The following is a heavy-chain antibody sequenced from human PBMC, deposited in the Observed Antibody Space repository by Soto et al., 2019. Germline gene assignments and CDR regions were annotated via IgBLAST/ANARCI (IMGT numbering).Heavy chain of an antibody. V-gene: IGHV1-8*01. Sequence: GVSAPVSCTTSGYTFNRYDINWVRPAHRTVLEWVGWMNTNSDDTRSAQKFRGRLTLTRDKSMRAVYMKLSNLRPDDTAVYYCAREGRGRFLGWFGRYGRDGWGQGTSVTVS. J-gene: IGHJ6*02. CDR3: AREGRGRFLGWFGRYGRDG. D-gene: IGHD3-3*01. CDR2: MNTNSDDT. CDR1: GYTFNRYD.